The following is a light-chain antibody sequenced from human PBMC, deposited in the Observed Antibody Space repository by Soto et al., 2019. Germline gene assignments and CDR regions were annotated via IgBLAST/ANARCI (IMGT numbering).Light chain of an antibody. CDR2: DVS. J-gene: IGLJ1*01. Sequence: QPVLTQPASVSGSPGQSITISCTGTSSDVGGYSYVSWYQQHPGKAPKLMIYDVSNRPSGVSNRFSGSKSGNTASLTISGLQAEDEADYYCSSYTSSSTLLYVFGTGTKLTVL. CDR3: SSYTSSSTLLYV. V-gene: IGLV2-14*01. CDR1: SSDVGGYSY.